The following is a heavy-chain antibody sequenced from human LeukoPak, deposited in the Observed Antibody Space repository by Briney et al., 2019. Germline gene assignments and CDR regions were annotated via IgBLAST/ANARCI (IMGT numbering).Heavy chain of an antibody. D-gene: IGHD3-9*01. V-gene: IGHV4-59*12. CDR3: ARDLLVLTGSGPESAFAI. Sequence: NPSETLSLTCTVSGGSISSYYWSWIRQPPGKGLEWIGYISYSGSTNYNPSLKSRVTISVDTSNNQFSLKLTSVTAADTAVYYCARDLLVLTGSGPESAFAIWGQGTVVTVSS. CDR2: ISYSGST. CDR1: GGSISSYY. J-gene: IGHJ3*02.